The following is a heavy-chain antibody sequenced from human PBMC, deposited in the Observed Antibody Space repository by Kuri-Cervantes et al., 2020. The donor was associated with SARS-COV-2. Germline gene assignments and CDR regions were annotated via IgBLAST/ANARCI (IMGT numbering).Heavy chain of an antibody. V-gene: IGHV3-7*03. CDR1: GFTFSSYW. D-gene: IGHD6-13*01. Sequence: GESLKISCAASGFTFSSYWMSWVRQAPGKGLEWVANIKQDGSEKYYVDSVKGRFTVPRDNSKNTLYLQMNSLRAEDTAVYCCAKFFTGYSSSWPLGGYMDVWGKGTTVTVSS. CDR3: AKFFTGYSSSWPLGGYMDV. CDR2: IKQDGSEK. J-gene: IGHJ6*03.